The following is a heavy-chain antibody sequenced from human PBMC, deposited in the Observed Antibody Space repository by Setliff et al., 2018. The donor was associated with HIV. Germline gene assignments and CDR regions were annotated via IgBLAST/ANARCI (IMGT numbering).Heavy chain of an antibody. D-gene: IGHD2-2*01. V-gene: IGHV1-69*05. J-gene: IGHJ5*02. CDR3: ARDFGGYCSSMSCPGLFDP. CDR1: GGTFSSYA. CDR2: IIPIFATA. Sequence: SVKVSCKASGGTFSSYAISWVRQAPGQGLEWMGGIIPIFATANYAQKFQGRVTINTDESTSTAYMEVTSLTSEDTAVYYCARDFGGYCSSMSCPGLFDPWGQGTLVTVSS.